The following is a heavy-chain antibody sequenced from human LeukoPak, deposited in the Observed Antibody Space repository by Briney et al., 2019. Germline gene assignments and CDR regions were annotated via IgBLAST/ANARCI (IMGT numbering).Heavy chain of an antibody. Sequence: GGSLRLSCAASGFTFSTYSMNWVRQAPGKGLEWVSSISSGSSYIYYADSVKGRFTISRDNAKNSLYLQMNSLRAEDTALYYCAKDVRGTWLIDFWGQGTLVTVSS. V-gene: IGHV3-21*04. CDR3: AKDVRGTWLIDF. J-gene: IGHJ4*02. D-gene: IGHD3-9*01. CDR2: ISSGSSYI. CDR1: GFTFSTYS.